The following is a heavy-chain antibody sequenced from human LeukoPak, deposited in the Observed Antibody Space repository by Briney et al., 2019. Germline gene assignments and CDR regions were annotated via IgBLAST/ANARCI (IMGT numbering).Heavy chain of an antibody. CDR2: ISSGGNTI. CDR3: ARVFPRGYSGYLTDY. CDR1: GFTFSSHE. D-gene: IGHD5-12*01. J-gene: IGHJ4*02. Sequence: GGSLRLSCAASGFTFSSHEMNWVRQAPGKGLEWVSYISSGGNTIYYADSVKGRFTISRDNAKNSLYLQMNSLRAEDTAVYYCARVFPRGYSGYLTDYWGQGTLVTVSS. V-gene: IGHV3-48*03.